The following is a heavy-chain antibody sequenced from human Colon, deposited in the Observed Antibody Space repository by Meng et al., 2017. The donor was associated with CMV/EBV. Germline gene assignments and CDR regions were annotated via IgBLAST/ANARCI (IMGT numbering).Heavy chain of an antibody. D-gene: IGHD7-27*01. CDR2: VSWNGDTR. CDR1: GFTFDDYA. CDR3: AKDVVTGDGADAFDV. Sequence: GGSLRLSCTVSGFTFDDYAMHWVRQAPGKGLEWVSGVSWNGDTRGYADSVKGRFTMSRDNAKNSLYLLMNGLRAEDTALYYCAKDVVTGDGADAFDVWGQGTMVTVSS. V-gene: IGHV3-9*01. J-gene: IGHJ3*01.